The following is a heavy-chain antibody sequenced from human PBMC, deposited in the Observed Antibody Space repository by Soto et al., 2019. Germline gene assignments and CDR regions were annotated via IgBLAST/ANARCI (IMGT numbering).Heavy chain of an antibody. CDR1: RYTFYSHS. V-gene: IGHV1-18*01. CDR2: INADYGNT. Sequence: ASVKVSCKASRYTFYSHSISWVRQAPGQGLEWMGRINADYGNTQYAQKFRGRVTMTTDTSTTTVYMELTNLRSDDTAVYYCARCIQGDYYYGMDVWGQGTTVTVSS. J-gene: IGHJ6*02. CDR3: ARCIQGDYYYGMDV. D-gene: IGHD5-18*01.